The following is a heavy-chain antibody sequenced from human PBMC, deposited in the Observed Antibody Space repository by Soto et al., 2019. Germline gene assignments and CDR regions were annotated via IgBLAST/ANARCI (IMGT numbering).Heavy chain of an antibody. CDR2: INPNSGGT. J-gene: IGHJ6*04. CDR1: GYTFTGYY. Sequence: ASVKFSCKASGYTFTGYYMHWVRQAPGQGLEWMGWINPNSGGTNYAQKFQGRVTMTRDTSISTAYMELSRLRSDDTAVYYCARGSLRLWFGESSWGGMEVWGEGTKVTVSS. CDR3: ARGSLRLWFGESSWGGMEV. V-gene: IGHV1-2*02. D-gene: IGHD3-10*01.